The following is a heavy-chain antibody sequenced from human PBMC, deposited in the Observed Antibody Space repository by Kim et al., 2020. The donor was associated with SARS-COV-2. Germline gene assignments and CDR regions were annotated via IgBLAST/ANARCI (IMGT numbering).Heavy chain of an antibody. V-gene: IGHV3-33*05. Sequence: GGSLRLSCAASGFTFSSYGMHWVRQAPGKGLEWVAVISYDGSNKYYADSVKGRFTISRDNSKNTLYLQMNSLRAEDTAVYYCARAPRSRFGELLNDYWGQGTLVTVSS. CDR3: ARAPRSRFGELLNDY. J-gene: IGHJ4*02. D-gene: IGHD3-10*01. CDR1: GFTFSSYG. CDR2: ISYDGSNK.